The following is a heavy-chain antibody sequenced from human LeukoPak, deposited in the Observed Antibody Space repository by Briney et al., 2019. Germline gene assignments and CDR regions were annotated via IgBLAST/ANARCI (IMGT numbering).Heavy chain of an antibody. CDR3: ARGDYVLPLAFDI. Sequence: ASAKVSCKASGYTFTGYYMHWVRQAPGQGLEWMGWINPNSGGTNYAQKFQGWVTMTRDTSISTAYMELSRLRSDDTAVYYCARGDYVLPLAFDIWGQGTMVTVSS. D-gene: IGHD3-16*01. CDR1: GYTFTGYY. CDR2: INPNSGGT. V-gene: IGHV1-2*04. J-gene: IGHJ3*02.